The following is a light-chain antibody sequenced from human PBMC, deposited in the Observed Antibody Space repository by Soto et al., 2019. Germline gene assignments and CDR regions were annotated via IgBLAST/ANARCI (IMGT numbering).Light chain of an antibody. J-gene: IGKJ1*01. CDR3: QHYHNLPIT. V-gene: IGKV1-5*01. Sequence: DLQMTRSPSPLCAFVGDRVTITCRASQSISSWLAWYQQKPGKAPKLLIYAAPTLQRGVPSRFSGSGSGTDFTFTISSLQPEDIATYYCQHYHNLPITFGQGTKGDIK. CDR1: QSISSW. CDR2: AAP.